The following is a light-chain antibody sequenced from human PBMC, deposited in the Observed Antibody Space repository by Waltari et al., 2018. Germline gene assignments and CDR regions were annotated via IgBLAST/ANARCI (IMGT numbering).Light chain of an antibody. CDR2: EYN. Sequence: NFMLTQPHSVSESPGKTVTISCTRSSGRLASNYVQWYRQRPGTSPTTVIYEYNQRPSGVPDRFSGSIDSSSNSASLTISGLKTEDEADYYCQSYDSSSVVFGGGTKLTVL. V-gene: IGLV6-57*01. J-gene: IGLJ2*01. CDR1: SGRLASNY. CDR3: QSYDSSSVV.